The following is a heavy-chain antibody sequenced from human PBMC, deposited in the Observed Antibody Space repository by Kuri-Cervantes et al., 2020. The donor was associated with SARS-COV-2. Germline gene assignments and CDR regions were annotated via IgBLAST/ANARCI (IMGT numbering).Heavy chain of an antibody. CDR3: ARGPADYSSGWTDY. Sequence: SVTVSCQGFGYTLSNYGINWVRPAPGQGLEWMGWISGYIGVTNYVPRLQGRVTMTTDTSTTTAYMELRGLTSDDTAVYFGARGPADYSSGWTDYWGQGTLVTVSS. CDR2: ISGYIGVT. V-gene: IGHV1-18*04. CDR1: GYTLSNYG. D-gene: IGHD6-19*01. J-gene: IGHJ4*02.